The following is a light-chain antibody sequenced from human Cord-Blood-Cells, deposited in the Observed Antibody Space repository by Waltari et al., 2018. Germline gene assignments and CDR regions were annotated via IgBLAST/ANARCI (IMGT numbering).Light chain of an antibody. CDR3: CSYAASSWV. Sequence: QAALTQPASVSGAPGQVINISCPGTSRDVGSHDLVAWYHQHPGKAPKLIIYEGIRRRSGVSNRFPGPTSGNTVSLTISGLEAVAEADYYCCSYAASSWVFGGGTKMTVL. CDR2: EGI. V-gene: IGLV2-23*01. CDR1: SRDVGSHDL. J-gene: IGLJ3*02.